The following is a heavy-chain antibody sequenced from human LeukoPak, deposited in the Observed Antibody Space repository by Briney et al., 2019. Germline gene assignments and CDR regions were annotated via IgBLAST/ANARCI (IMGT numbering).Heavy chain of an antibody. V-gene: IGHV3-7*03. CDR2: IKQDGSEK. CDR1: GFTFSSYW. CDR3: ARNGEVYQLLLYYYYGMDV. Sequence: GGSLRLSCAASGFTFSSYWMSWVRQAPGKGLEWVANIKQDGSEKYYVDSVKGRFTISRDNAKNSLYLQMNSLRAEDTAVYYCARNGEVYQLLLYYYYGMDVWGKGTTVTVSS. J-gene: IGHJ6*04. D-gene: IGHD2-2*01.